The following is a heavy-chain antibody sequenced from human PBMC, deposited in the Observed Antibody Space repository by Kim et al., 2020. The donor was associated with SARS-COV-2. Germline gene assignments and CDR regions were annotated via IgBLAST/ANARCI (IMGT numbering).Heavy chain of an antibody. V-gene: IGHV4-59*01. D-gene: IGHD1-1*01. Sequence: SETLSLTCTVSGGSISSYYWSWIRQPPGKGLEWIGYIYYSGSTNYNPSLKSRVTISVDTSKNQFSLKLSSVTAADTAVYYCAREPPGTTGTSGFDYWGQGTLVTVSS. J-gene: IGHJ4*02. CDR3: AREPPGTTGTSGFDY. CDR1: GGSISSYY. CDR2: IYYSGST.